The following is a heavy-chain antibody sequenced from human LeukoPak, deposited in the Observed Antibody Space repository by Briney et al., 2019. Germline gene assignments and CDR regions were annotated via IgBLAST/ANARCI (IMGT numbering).Heavy chain of an antibody. CDR1: GGSISSYY. CDR3: ARDSNGYYYGALDY. CDR2: IYFSGST. Sequence: SETLSLTCAVCGGSISSYYWSWIRQSAGKGLEWIGRIYFSGSTNYNPSFKSRVTMSVDTSKTQFSLKLSSVTAADTAVYYCARDSNGYYYGALDYWGQGTLVTVSS. D-gene: IGHD3-22*01. J-gene: IGHJ4*02. V-gene: IGHV4-4*07.